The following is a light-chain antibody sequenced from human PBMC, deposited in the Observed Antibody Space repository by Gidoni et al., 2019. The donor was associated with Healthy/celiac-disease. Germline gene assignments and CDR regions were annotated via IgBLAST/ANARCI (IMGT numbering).Light chain of an antibody. CDR3: SSYTSSSVV. V-gene: IGLV2-14*01. J-gene: IGLJ2*01. Sequence: QSALTQPASVSGSPGQSITISCTGTSSDVGGYNYFSWYQQHPGKAPKLMIYEVSTRPSGVSNRFSGSKSGNTASLTISGLQAEDEADYYCSSYTSSSVVFGGGTKLTVL. CDR1: SSDVGGYNY. CDR2: EVS.